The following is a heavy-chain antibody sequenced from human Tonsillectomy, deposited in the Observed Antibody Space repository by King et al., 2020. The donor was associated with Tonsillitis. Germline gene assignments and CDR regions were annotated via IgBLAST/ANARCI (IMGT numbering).Heavy chain of an antibody. CDR2: IYHSGST. CDR1: GGSISSNDW. CDR3: ARTVTARAVAASPRRQDYMDV. J-gene: IGHJ6*03. V-gene: IGHV4-4*02. D-gene: IGHD6-19*01. Sequence: QLQESGPGLVKPSGTLSLTCAVSGGSISSNDWWSWVRQPPGKGLEWIGEIYHSGSTNYNPSLKSRVTISVDKSNNQFSLKLSSVTAADTAVYYCARTVTARAVAASPRRQDYMDVWGKGTTVTVSS.